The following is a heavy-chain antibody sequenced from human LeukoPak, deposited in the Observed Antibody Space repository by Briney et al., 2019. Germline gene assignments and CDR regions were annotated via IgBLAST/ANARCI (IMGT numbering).Heavy chain of an antibody. CDR1: GFTFSGSA. CDR3: TGRGIVATHTDY. V-gene: IGHV3-73*01. J-gene: IGHJ4*02. Sequence: PGGSLRLSCAASGFTFSGSAMHWVRQASGKGLEWVGRIRSKANSYATAYAASVKGRFTISRDDSKNTAYLQMNSLKTEDTAVYYCTGRGIVATHTDYWGRRTLVTVSS. D-gene: IGHD1-26*01. CDR2: IRSKANSYAT.